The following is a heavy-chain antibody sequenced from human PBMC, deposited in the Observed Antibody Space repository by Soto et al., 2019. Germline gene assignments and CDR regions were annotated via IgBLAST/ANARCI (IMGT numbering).Heavy chain of an antibody. CDR2: VFFDGNNK. CDR1: GITFSRYA. Sequence: QVEFMQSGGGVVQPGRSLRLYYATSGITFSRYAMHWVRQAPGKRMEWVAVVFFDGNNKYYGDSVKGRFTVSRDNSKNTTYLQMNGLRPEDSGVYYCTKGGTVPFDYWGQGSLVSVSS. V-gene: IGHV3-30*18. J-gene: IGHJ4*02. CDR3: TKGGTVPFDY. D-gene: IGHD3-16*01.